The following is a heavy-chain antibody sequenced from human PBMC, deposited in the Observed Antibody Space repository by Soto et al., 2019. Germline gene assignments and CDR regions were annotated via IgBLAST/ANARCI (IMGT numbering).Heavy chain of an antibody. Sequence: QVQLVQSGGEVKKPGASVKLSCKPSGYTFTTYGHNWVRQAPGQGLEWMGWISPFNGNTKYAQEFQDRLTLTTDTSATTVYMELRSLTSDDTAVYYCARGVPRYDSESYGYTWFDTWGPGTLVIVSS. CDR1: GYTFTTYG. V-gene: IGHV1-18*04. CDR3: ARGVPRYDSESYGYTWFDT. CDR2: ISPFNGNT. D-gene: IGHD3-16*01. J-gene: IGHJ5*02.